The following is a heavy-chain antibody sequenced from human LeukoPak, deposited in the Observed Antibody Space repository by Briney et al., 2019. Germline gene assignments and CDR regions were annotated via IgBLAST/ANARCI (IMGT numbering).Heavy chain of an antibody. CDR1: GFTFSSYS. CDR3: ARAAAAGTGWFDP. Sequence: GGSLRLSCAASGFTFSSYSMNWVRQAPGKGLEWVSSISSSSSYIYYADSVKGRFTISRDNAKNSLYLQMNSLKAEDTAVYYCARAAAAGTGWFDPWGQGTLVTVSS. D-gene: IGHD6-13*01. V-gene: IGHV3-21*01. J-gene: IGHJ5*02. CDR2: ISSSSSYI.